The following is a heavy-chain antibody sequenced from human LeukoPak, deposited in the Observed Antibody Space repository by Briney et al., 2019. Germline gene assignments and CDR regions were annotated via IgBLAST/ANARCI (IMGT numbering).Heavy chain of an antibody. J-gene: IGHJ5*02. Sequence: GGSLRLSCAASGFSFSSYAMSWVRQAPGKGLEWVSAISNSGGSAYYADSVKGRFTISRDNSKNTLYLQMNSLRAEDTAISYCAKLPSIIVVPAAIWFDPWGQGTLVTVSS. V-gene: IGHV3-23*01. CDR1: GFSFSSYA. CDR3: AKLPSIIVVPAAIWFDP. D-gene: IGHD2-2*01. CDR2: ISNSGGSA.